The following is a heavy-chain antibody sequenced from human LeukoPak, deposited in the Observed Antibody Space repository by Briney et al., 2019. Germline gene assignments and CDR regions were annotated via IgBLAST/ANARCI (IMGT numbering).Heavy chain of an antibody. V-gene: IGHV3-9*01. D-gene: IGHD3-3*01. CDR1: GFTFDDYA. J-gene: IGHJ3*02. Sequence: GGSLRLSCAASGFTFDDYAMHWVRQAPGKGLEWVSGISWNSGSIGYADSVKGRFTISGDNAKNSLYLQMNSLRAEDTALYYCAKDSGRFLEWLPDAFDIWGQGTMVTVSS. CDR3: AKDSGRFLEWLPDAFDI. CDR2: ISWNSGSI.